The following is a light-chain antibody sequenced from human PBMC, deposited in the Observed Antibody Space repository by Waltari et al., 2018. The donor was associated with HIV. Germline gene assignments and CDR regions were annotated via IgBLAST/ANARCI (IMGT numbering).Light chain of an antibody. CDR1: SSNIGSHF. CDR2: PSD. V-gene: IGLV1-47*01. Sequence: QSVLTQPPSTSATPGQRVTILCSGASSNIGSHFVSWSQQLPGGAPKRLIYPSDRRSAGVADRFAGAESGTSAALAISGLRSEDEADYYCAEWDNYGNAWVFGGGTRVTVL. J-gene: IGLJ3*02. CDR3: AEWDNYGNAWV.